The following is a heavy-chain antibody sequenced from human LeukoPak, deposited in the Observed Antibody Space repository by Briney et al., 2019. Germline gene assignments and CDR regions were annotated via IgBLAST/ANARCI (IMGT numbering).Heavy chain of an antibody. CDR3: ARDKEWDYDFWVDY. J-gene: IGHJ4*02. CDR1: GFTFSSYA. D-gene: IGHD3-3*01. CDR2: IGGSGSRT. V-gene: IGHV3-23*01. Sequence: PGGSLRLSCAASGFTFSSYAMSWVRQAPGKSLEWVSGIGGSGSRTYYADSVKGRFTISRDNSKNTLYLQMDSLRDEDTAVYYCARDKEWDYDFWVDYWGQGTLVTVSS.